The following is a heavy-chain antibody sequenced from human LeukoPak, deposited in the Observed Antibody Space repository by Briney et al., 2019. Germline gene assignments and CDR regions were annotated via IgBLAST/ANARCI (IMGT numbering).Heavy chain of an antibody. Sequence: PSETLSLTGAVSGGSITTADFDWAGIRQPPGKGFEWIATISSSGKAYYYPSLMSRVTISVDTSKNHFSLDVTSVTAADTGLFYCARFKGGTGFDYWGRGVLVIVS. V-gene: IGHV4-39*02. CDR1: GGSITTADFD. CDR3: ARFKGGTGFDY. D-gene: IGHD1-26*01. J-gene: IGHJ4*02. CDR2: ISSSGKA.